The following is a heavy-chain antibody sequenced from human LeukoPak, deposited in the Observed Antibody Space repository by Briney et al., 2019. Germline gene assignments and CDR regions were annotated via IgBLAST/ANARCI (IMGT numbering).Heavy chain of an antibody. CDR1: GYSFSSYW. V-gene: IGHV5-51*01. CDR2: IYPGDSDT. Sequence: GESLKISCKGSGYSFSSYWIGWVRQMPGKNLEWMGIIYPGDSDTRYSPAFQGQVTVSADKSISTAYLQWSSLKASDTAMYYCARSDYYGSGSYPWDWFDPWGQGTLVTVSS. D-gene: IGHD3-10*01. CDR3: ARSDYYGSGSYPWDWFDP. J-gene: IGHJ5*02.